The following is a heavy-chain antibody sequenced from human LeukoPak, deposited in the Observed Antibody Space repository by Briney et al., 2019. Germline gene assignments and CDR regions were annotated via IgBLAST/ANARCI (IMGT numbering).Heavy chain of an antibody. D-gene: IGHD6-19*01. CDR1: GFTFSSYS. Sequence: GRSLRLSCAASGFTFSSYSMNWVRQAPGKGLEWVSSISSSSGYIYYADSVKGRFTISRDNAKNSLYLQMNSLRAEDTAVYYCASGHSSGWYFEDYFDYWGQGTLVTVSS. CDR2: ISSSSGYI. V-gene: IGHV3-21*01. CDR3: ASGHSSGWYFEDYFDY. J-gene: IGHJ4*02.